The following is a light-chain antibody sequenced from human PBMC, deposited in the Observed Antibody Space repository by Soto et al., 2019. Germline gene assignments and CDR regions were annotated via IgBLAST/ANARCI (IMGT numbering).Light chain of an antibody. CDR3: QQYNSYPWT. Sequence: DIQMAQSASALSASVLDRVTITCLASQSISSWLAWYQQKPGKAPKLLIYDASSLERGVPSRFSGSGSGTEFTLTISSLQPDDFATYYCQQYNSYPWTFGQGTKV. V-gene: IGKV1-5*01. J-gene: IGKJ1*01. CDR2: DAS. CDR1: QSISSW.